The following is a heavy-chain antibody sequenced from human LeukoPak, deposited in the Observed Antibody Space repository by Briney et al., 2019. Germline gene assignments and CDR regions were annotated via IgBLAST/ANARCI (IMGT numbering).Heavy chain of an antibody. V-gene: IGHV3-21*01. CDR2: ISSSSSYI. Sequence: GGSLRLSCAASGFTFSSYSMNWVRQAPGKGLEWVSSISSSSSYIYYADSVKGRFTISRDNAKNPLYLQMNSLRAEDTAVYYCARVAYGDYGYYFDYWGQGTLVTVSS. D-gene: IGHD4-17*01. CDR1: GFTFSSYS. CDR3: ARVAYGDYGYYFDY. J-gene: IGHJ4*02.